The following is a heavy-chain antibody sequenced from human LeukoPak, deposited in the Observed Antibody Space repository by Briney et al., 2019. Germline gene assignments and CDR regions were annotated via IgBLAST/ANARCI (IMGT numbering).Heavy chain of an antibody. CDR3: ARSYCSSTSCQSYWYFDL. Sequence: SETLSLTCAVSGYSISSAYYWGWIRQPPGKGLEWIGSIYHSGNTYYNPSLKSRVTISVDTSKNQFSLKLSSVTAADTAVYYCARSYCSSTSCQSYWYFDLWGRGTLVTVSS. D-gene: IGHD2-2*01. CDR2: IYHSGNT. V-gene: IGHV4-38-2*01. CDR1: GYSISSAYY. J-gene: IGHJ2*01.